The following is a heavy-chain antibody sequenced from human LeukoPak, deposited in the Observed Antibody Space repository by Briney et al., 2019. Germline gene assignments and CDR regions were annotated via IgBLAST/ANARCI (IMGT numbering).Heavy chain of an antibody. CDR3: ARDRDFWSGYYTR. CDR1: GFTFSSYW. CDR2: IKQDGSEK. D-gene: IGHD3-3*01. J-gene: IGHJ4*02. V-gene: IGHV3-7*01. Sequence: GGSLRLSCAASGFTFSSYWMSWVRQAPGKGLEWVANIKQDGSEKYYVDSVKGRFTISRDDAKNSLYLQMNSLRAEDTAVYYCARDRDFWSGYYTRWGQGTLVTVSS.